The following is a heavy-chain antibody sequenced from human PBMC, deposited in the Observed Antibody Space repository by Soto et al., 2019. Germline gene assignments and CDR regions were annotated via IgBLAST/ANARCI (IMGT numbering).Heavy chain of an antibody. D-gene: IGHD5-18*01. CDR2: IIPIFGTA. J-gene: IGHJ3*02. Sequence: SVKVSCKASGYTFSDYYVHWVRQAPGQGLEWMGGIIPIFGTANYAQKFQGRVTITADESTSTAYMELSSLRSEDTAVYYCAHSYGYDASDIWGQGTMVTVSS. CDR3: AHSYGYDASDI. V-gene: IGHV1-69*13. CDR1: GYTFSDYY.